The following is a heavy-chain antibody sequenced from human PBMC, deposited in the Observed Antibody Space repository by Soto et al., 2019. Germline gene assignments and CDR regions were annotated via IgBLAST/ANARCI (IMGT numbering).Heavy chain of an antibody. Sequence: QVQLVQSGAEVKKPGASVKVSCKTSGYTFTSYDIHWVRQASGQGPEWMGWMSPNSGNTVYAQKFQGRIIMTRNTSMSTAYMELSSLRSEDTAVYYCARTRFGAVAGTWGQGTLVTVSS. CDR1: GYTFTSYD. J-gene: IGHJ5*02. D-gene: IGHD6-19*01. CDR3: ARTRFGAVAGT. CDR2: MSPNSGNT. V-gene: IGHV1-8*01.